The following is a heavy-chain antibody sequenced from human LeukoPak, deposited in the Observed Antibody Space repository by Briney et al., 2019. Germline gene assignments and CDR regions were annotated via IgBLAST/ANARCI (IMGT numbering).Heavy chain of an antibody. V-gene: IGHV4-59*01. Sequence: SVTLSLTCNVSGGSINSYYWNWIRQPPGKELEWIGYIYYSGNTNYNPSLESRVTISVDTSKNQFSLKLSSVTAADTAVYYCARGRSGFGGNSDSWGQGTLVTVSS. CDR3: ARGRSGFGGNSDS. D-gene: IGHD4-23*01. CDR1: GGSINSYY. J-gene: IGHJ4*02. CDR2: IYYSGNT.